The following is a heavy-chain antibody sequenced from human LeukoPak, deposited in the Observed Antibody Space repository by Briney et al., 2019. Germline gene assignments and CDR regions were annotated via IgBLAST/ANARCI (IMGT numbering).Heavy chain of an antibody. CDR3: ASHEDY. J-gene: IGHJ4*02. Sequence: SETVSLTCAVYGGSFSGYYWSWIRQPPGKGLEWIGEINHSGSTNYNPSLKSRVTISVDTSKNQFSLKLSSVTAADTAVYYCASHEDYWGQGTLVTVSS. V-gene: IGHV4-34*01. CDR2: INHSGST. CDR1: GGSFSGYY.